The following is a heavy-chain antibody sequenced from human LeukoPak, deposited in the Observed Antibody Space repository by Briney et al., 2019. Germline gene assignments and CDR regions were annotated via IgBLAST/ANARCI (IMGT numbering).Heavy chain of an antibody. D-gene: IGHD6-25*01. CDR2: ITASGATT. CDR1: GFTFSAHH. J-gene: IGHJ6*03. CDR3: ARAEAAGDNRGGYYYFYMDV. V-gene: IGHV3-23*01. Sequence: GGSLRLSCATSGFTFSAHHMNWVRQAPGKGLEWVSGITASGATTYYADSVKGRFTISRDSSQSTLYLQMNSLRAEDTAVYYCARAEAAGDNRGGYYYFYMDVWGKGTTVTVYS.